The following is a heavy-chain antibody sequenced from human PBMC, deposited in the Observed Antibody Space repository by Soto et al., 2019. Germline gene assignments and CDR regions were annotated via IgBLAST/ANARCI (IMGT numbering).Heavy chain of an antibody. V-gene: IGHV3-74*01. CDR2: IKNDGSGT. D-gene: IGHD3-22*01. CDR1: GFTFSSYW. J-gene: IGHJ6*02. Sequence: LRLSCAASGFTFSSYWMHWVRQVPGKGPVWVSRIKNDGSGTYYADSVKGRLTMSRDNAKNTVFLQMNSLRAEDTAVYYCGRENYSERSGYYRPYYGIDVWAQGTTVTVS. CDR3: GRENYSERSGYYRPYYGIDV.